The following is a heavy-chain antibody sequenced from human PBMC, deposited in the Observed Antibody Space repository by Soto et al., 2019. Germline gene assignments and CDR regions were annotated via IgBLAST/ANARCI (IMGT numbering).Heavy chain of an antibody. CDR2: ISGSGGST. D-gene: IGHD2-2*01. Sequence: EVQLLESGGGLVQPGGSLRLSCAASGFTFSSYAMSWVRQAPGKGLEWVSAISGSGGSTYYADSVKGRFTISRDNSKNTLYLQMNSLRAEDTAVYYCAKDPQPQIVVVPAAMVWGQGTLVTVSS. CDR1: GFTFSSYA. V-gene: IGHV3-23*01. J-gene: IGHJ4*02. CDR3: AKDPQPQIVVVPAAMV.